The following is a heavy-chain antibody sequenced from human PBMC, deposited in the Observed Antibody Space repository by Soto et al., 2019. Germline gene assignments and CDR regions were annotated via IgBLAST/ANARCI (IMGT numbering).Heavy chain of an antibody. J-gene: IGHJ6*03. Sequence: NPSETLSLTCVVSGGSLSDYFWSWICQPPGIALEWIGEINHLGSINYNPSLKSRVTMSMDTSKNQFSLTLNSVTAADTATYYCARGGISHWAYFYYMDVWDRGTTVTVSS. CDR1: GGSLSDYF. D-gene: IGHD2-21*01. V-gene: IGHV4-34*01. CDR2: INHLGSI. CDR3: ARGGISHWAYFYYMDV.